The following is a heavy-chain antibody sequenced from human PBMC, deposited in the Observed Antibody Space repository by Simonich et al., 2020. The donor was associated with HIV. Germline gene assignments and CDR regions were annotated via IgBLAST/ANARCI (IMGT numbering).Heavy chain of an antibody. CDR1: GYTLPELS. CDR2: FGPEDYDT. CDR3: ATDVSVAGVFDF. Sequence: QVQLVQSGTEVKKPGASVKVSCKVSGYTLPELSMHWVRQAPGKGLEWMGGFGPEDYDTIHAQKVQGRVTRTGDTSTDTAYMELSSLRAEDTAVYYCATDVSVAGVFDFWGQGTLVTVS. V-gene: IGHV1-24*01. J-gene: IGHJ4*02. D-gene: IGHD6-19*01.